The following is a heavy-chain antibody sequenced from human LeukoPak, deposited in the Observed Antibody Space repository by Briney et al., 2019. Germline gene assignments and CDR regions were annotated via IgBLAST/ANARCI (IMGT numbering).Heavy chain of an antibody. CDR2: MSYSGST. D-gene: IGHD3-22*01. V-gene: IGHV4-39*07. J-gene: IGHJ4*02. Sequence: SETLSLTCTVSGGSISSSNYHWGWIRQPPGKGLEWIGSMSYSGSTYNNPSLKSRVTISVDTSKNQFSLKLSSVTAADTAVYYCATAIYYDSSGYYPLDYWGQGTLVTVSS. CDR3: ATAIYYDSSGYYPLDY. CDR1: GGSISSSNYH.